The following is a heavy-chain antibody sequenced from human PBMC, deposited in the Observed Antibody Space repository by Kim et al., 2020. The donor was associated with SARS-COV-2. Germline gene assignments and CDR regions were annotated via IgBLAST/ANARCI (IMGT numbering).Heavy chain of an antibody. J-gene: IGHJ6*02. D-gene: IGHD3-3*01. V-gene: IGHV3-33*01. CDR1: GFTFSSYG. Sequence: GGSLRLSCAASGFTFSSYGMHWVRQAPGKGLEWVAVIWYDGSNKYYADSVKGRFTISRDNSKNTLYLQMNSLRAENTAVYYCARSSGATWYYGMDVWGQGTTVTDSS. CDR2: IWYDGSNK. CDR3: ARSSGATWYYGMDV.